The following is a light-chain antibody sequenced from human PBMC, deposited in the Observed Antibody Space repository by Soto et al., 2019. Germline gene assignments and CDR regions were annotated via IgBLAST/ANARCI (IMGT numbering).Light chain of an antibody. CDR1: SGSIASNY. Sequence: NFMLTQPHSVSESPGKTVTISCTRSSGSIASNYAQWYQQRPGSAPTPVIYEDNERPSGVPDRFSGSIDSSSNSASLTISGLKTDDEADYYCQSYHSGNVVFGGGTKLTVL. J-gene: IGLJ2*01. V-gene: IGLV6-57*04. CDR2: EDN. CDR3: QSYHSGNVV.